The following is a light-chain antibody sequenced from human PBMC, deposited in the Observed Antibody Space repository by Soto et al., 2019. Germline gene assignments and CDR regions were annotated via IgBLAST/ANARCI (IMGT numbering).Light chain of an antibody. Sequence: QSVLTQPASVSGSRGQSITFSCTVARSDVGTYNLVSWYQQHPNKTPKFIIYEGSKRPSGVSDRFSGSQSGNTASLTISGLQGDDEADYYCFSYVGSPTSYVFGSGTKVTVL. J-gene: IGLJ1*01. CDR3: FSYVGSPTSYV. CDR1: RSDVGTYNL. CDR2: EGS. V-gene: IGLV2-23*01.